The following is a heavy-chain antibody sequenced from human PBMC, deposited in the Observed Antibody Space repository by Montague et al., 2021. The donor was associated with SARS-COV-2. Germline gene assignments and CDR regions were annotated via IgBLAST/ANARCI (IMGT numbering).Heavy chain of an antibody. CDR3: ARIWGATRGDAFDI. D-gene: IGHD1-26*01. CDR2: IDWDDDK. J-gene: IGHJ3*02. V-gene: IGHV2-70*01. Sequence: PALVKPTQTLTLTCTFSGFSLSTSGMCVSWIRQPPGKALEWLALIDWDDDKYYSTSLKTRLTISKDTSKNQAVLTMTNMDPVDTATHYCARIWGATRGDAFDIWGQGTMVTVSS. CDR1: GFSLSTSGMC.